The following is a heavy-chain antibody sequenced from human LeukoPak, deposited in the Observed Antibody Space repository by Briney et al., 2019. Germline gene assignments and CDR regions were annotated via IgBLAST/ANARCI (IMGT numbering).Heavy chain of an antibody. V-gene: IGHV5-51*01. CDR1: GYSFTSYW. J-gene: IGHJ4*02. D-gene: IGHD3-10*01. CDR3: ARQTDYGSGIGELDY. Sequence: GESLKISCKGSGYSFTSYWISWVRQMPGKGLEWMGIFYPGDSDTRYSPSFQGQVTISADKSISTAYLQWSSLKASDTAMYYCARQTDYGSGIGELDYWGQGTLVTVSS. CDR2: FYPGDSDT.